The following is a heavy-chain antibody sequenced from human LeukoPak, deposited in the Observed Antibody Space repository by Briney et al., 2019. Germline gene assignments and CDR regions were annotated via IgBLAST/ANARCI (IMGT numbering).Heavy chain of an antibody. CDR2: ISSSSSTI. J-gene: IGHJ4*02. Sequence: GGSLRLSCAASGFTFSSYSMNWVRQAPGKGLEWVSYISSSSSTIYYADSVKGRFTISRDKAKNSLYLQINSLRAEDTAVYYCARDVTMTFDYWGQGTLVTVSS. D-gene: IGHD3-22*01. CDR1: GFTFSSYS. CDR3: ARDVTMTFDY. V-gene: IGHV3-48*01.